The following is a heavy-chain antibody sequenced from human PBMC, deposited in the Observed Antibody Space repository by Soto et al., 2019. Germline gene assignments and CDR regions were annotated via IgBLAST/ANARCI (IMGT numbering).Heavy chain of an antibody. CDR1: GYSFTSYW. CDR3: ARHSTHIVVVTAEYGMDV. D-gene: IGHD2-21*02. V-gene: IGHV5-10-1*01. J-gene: IGHJ6*02. CDR2: IDPSDSYT. Sequence: GESLKISCKGSGYSFTSYWISWVRQMPGKGLEWMGRIDPSDSYTNYSPSFQGHVTISADKSISTAYLQWSSLKASDTAMYYCARHSTHIVVVTAEYGMDVWGQGTTVTVSS.